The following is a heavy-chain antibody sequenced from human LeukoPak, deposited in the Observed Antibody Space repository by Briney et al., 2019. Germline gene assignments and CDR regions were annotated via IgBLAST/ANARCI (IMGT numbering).Heavy chain of an antibody. CDR2: IYYSGST. CDR1: GGSISSGGYY. D-gene: IGHD1-7*01. J-gene: IGHJ5*02. CDR3: ARDGITGTSRWSDP. V-gene: IGHV4-31*03. Sequence: PSETLSLTCTVSGGSISSGGYYWSWIRQHPGKGLEWIGYIYYSGSTYYNPSLKSRVTISVDTSKNQFSLKLSSVTAADTAVYYCARDGITGTSRWSDPWGQGTLVTVSS.